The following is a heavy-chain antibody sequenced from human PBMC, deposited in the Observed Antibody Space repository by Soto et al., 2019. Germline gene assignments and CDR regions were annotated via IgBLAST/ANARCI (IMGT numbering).Heavy chain of an antibody. CDR3: AKDIAAGLGPAEYFQH. V-gene: IGHV3-48*01. D-gene: IGHD6-13*01. Sequence: TGGSLRLSCAASGLTFSSYRMNWVRQAPGKGLEWVSYISSSSSTIYYADSVKGRFTISRDNAKNSLYLQMNSLRAEDTALYYCAKDIAAGLGPAEYFQHWGQGTLVTVSS. CDR1: GLTFSSYR. J-gene: IGHJ1*01. CDR2: ISSSSSTI.